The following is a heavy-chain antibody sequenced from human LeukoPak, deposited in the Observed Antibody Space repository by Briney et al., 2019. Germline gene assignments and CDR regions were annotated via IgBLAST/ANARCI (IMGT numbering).Heavy chain of an antibody. V-gene: IGHV3-23*01. Sequence: GGSLRLSCASSGFTFSSYAMSWVRQALGKGLELCSAISVSGGSTYYADYVKGRFTISRDNSKNSLYLQMNGLRVEDTAVYYCAKGVLLWFGELLGFDYWGQGTLVTVSS. CDR3: AKGVLLWFGELLGFDY. J-gene: IGHJ4*02. CDR2: ISVSGGST. D-gene: IGHD3-10*01. CDR1: GFTFSSYA.